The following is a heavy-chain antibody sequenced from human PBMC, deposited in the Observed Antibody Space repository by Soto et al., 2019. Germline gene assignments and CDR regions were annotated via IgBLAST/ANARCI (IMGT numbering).Heavy chain of an antibody. CDR3: AKDLKGVGATDLDY. V-gene: IGHV3-48*03. Sequence: GGSLRLSCAASGFTFSSYEMNWVRQAPGKGLEWVSYISSSGSTIYYADSVKGRFTISRDNAKNTLYLQMNSLRAEDTAVYYCAKDLKGVGATDLDYWGQGTLVSVSS. CDR2: ISSSGSTI. CDR1: GFTFSSYE. J-gene: IGHJ4*02. D-gene: IGHD1-26*01.